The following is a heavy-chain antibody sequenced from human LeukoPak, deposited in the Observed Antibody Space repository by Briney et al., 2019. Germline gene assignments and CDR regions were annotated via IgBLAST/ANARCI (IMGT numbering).Heavy chain of an antibody. CDR3: ARGAFAYDILTGYYWSGDY. CDR1: GYTFTGYY. CDR2: INPNSGGT. Sequence: ASVKVSCKASGYTFTGYYMHWVRQAPGQGLEWMGWINPNSGGTNYAQKFQGRVTMTRDTSISTAYMELSRLRTDDTAVYYCARGAFAYDILTGYYWSGDYWGQGTLVTVSS. J-gene: IGHJ4*02. D-gene: IGHD3-9*01. V-gene: IGHV1-2*02.